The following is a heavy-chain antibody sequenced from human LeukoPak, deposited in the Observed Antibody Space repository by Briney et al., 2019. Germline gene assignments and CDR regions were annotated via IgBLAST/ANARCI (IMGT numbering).Heavy chain of an antibody. D-gene: IGHD3-3*01. J-gene: IGHJ3*02. CDR1: GFTFSSYS. CDR3: ARDLTPPSYDFWSGYYTGRNPDAFDI. CDR2: ISSSSSTI. V-gene: IGHV3-48*02. Sequence: GGSLRLSCAASGFTFSSYSMNWVRQAPGKGLEWVSYISSSSSTIYYADSVKGRSTISRDNAKNSLYLQMNSLRDEDTAVYYCARDLTPPSYDFWSGYYTGRNPDAFDIWGQGTMVTVSS.